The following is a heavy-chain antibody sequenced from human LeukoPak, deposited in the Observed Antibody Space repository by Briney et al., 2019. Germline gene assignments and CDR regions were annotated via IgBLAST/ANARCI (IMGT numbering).Heavy chain of an antibody. CDR2: IYHSGST. CDR1: GGSISSGGYS. D-gene: IGHD3-3*01. J-gene: IGHJ5*02. CDR3: ARASSDFWSGYLGHWFDP. Sequence: PSETLSLTCAVSGGSISSGGYSWSWIRQPPGKGLEWIGYIYHSGSTYYNPSLKSRVTISVDRSKNQFSLKLSSVTAADTAVYYCARASSDFWSGYLGHWFDPWGQGTLVTVSS. V-gene: IGHV4-30-2*01.